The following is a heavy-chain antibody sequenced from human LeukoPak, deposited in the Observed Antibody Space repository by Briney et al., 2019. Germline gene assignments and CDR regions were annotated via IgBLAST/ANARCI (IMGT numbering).Heavy chain of an antibody. Sequence: SETLSLTCTVSGYSISSSYYWGWIRQPPGKGLEWIGSIYYSGSTYYNPSLKSRVTISVDTSKNQFSLKLSSVTAADTAVYYCARLHWRGSYALLYFDYWGQGTLVTVSS. CDR1: GYSISSSYY. J-gene: IGHJ4*02. V-gene: IGHV4-39*01. CDR2: IYYSGST. CDR3: ARLHWRGSYALLYFDY. D-gene: IGHD1-26*01.